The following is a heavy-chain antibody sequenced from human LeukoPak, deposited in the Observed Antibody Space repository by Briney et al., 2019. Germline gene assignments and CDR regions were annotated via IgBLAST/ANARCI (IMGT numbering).Heavy chain of an antibody. CDR1: GXTFSSYG. V-gene: IGHV3-33*01. CDR3: ARDQGIFDY. CDR2: IWYDGSNK. Sequence: GGSLRLSCAASGXTFSSYGMHWVRQAPGKGLEWVAVIWYDGSNKYYADSVKGRFTISRDNAKNSLYLQMNSLRDEDSAVYYCARDQGIFDYWGQGTLVTVSS. J-gene: IGHJ4*02.